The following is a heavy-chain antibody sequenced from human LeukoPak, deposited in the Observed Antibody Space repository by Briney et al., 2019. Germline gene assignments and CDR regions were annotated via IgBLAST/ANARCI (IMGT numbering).Heavy chain of an antibody. J-gene: IGHJ4*02. V-gene: IGHV4-4*07. D-gene: IGHD1-1*01. CDR2: IYTSGST. Sequence: SETLSLTCTVSGGSISSYYWSWIRQPAGKGLEWIGRIYTSGSTNYNPSLKSRVTISVDTSKNQFSLKLSSVTAADTAVYYCARGRSKFALERRAPFDYWGQGTLVTVSS. CDR3: ARGRSKFALERRAPFDY. CDR1: GGSISSYY.